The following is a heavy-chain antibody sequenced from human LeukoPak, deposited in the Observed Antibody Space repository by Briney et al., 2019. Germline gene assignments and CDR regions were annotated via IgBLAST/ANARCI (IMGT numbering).Heavy chain of an antibody. D-gene: IGHD3-3*01. CDR1: GFTFSSYA. Sequence: GGSLRLSCVASGFTFSSYAMSWVRQAPGKGLEWVSAISGSGGSTYYADSVKGRFTISRDNSKNTLYLQMNSLRAEDTAVYYCAKARRFLEWFEDYWGQGTLVTVSS. CDR2: ISGSGGST. V-gene: IGHV3-23*01. J-gene: IGHJ4*02. CDR3: AKARRFLEWFEDY.